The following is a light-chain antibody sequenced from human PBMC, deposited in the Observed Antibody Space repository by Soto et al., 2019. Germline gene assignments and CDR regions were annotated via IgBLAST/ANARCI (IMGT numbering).Light chain of an antibody. J-gene: IGLJ3*02. CDR3: ETWDIDTRV. Sequence: QLVLTQSSSASASLGSSVKLTCTLSSGHSSYIIAWHQQQPGKAPRFLMKLESTGIYNTGSGVPDRFSGSSSGADRYLTISIPQSEDEADYYCETWDIDTRVFGGGTKLTVL. CDR1: SGHSSYI. V-gene: IGLV4-60*03. CDR2: LESTGIY.